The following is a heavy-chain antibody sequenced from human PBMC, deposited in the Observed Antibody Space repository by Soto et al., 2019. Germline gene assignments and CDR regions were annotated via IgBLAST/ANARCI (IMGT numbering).Heavy chain of an antibody. CDR2: ISAYNGNT. J-gene: IGHJ4*02. D-gene: IGHD3-22*01. V-gene: IGHV1-18*01. Sequence: ASVKVSCKASGYTFTSYGISRVRQAPGQGLEWMGWISAYNGNTNYAQKLQGRVTMTTDTSTSTAYMELRSLRSDDTAVYYCARHDSSGYYYYFDSWGQGTLVTVSS. CDR1: GYTFTSYG. CDR3: ARHDSSGYYYYFDS.